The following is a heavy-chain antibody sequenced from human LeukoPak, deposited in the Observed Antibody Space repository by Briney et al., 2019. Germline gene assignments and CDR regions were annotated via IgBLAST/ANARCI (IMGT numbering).Heavy chain of an antibody. CDR3: ARGGGLLWFGEELVFDY. CDR2: ISWNSGSI. J-gene: IGHJ4*02. D-gene: IGHD3-10*01. CDR1: GFTFDDYA. V-gene: IGHV3-9*01. Sequence: GGSLRLSCAASGFTFDDYAMHWVRQAPGKGLEWVSGISWNSGSIGYADSVKGQFTISGDNAKNSLYLQMNSLRAEDTALYYCARGGGLLWFGEELVFDYWGQGTLVTVSS.